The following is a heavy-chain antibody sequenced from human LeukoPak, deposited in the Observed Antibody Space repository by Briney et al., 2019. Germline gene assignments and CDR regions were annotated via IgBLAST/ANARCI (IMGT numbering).Heavy chain of an antibody. CDR1: GYTFTSYY. Sequence: VASVKVSCKASGYTFTSYYMHWVRQAPGQGLEWTGIINPSGGSTSYAQKFQGRVTMTRDTSTSTVYMELSSLRSEDTAVYYCARDRNGDYYFDYWGQRTLVTVSS. D-gene: IGHD4-17*01. CDR2: INPSGGST. CDR3: ARDRNGDYYFDY. J-gene: IGHJ4*02. V-gene: IGHV1-46*01.